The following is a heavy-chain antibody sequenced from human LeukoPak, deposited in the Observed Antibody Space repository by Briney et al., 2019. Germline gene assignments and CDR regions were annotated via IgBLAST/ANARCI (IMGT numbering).Heavy chain of an antibody. CDR2: IYTSGST. J-gene: IGHJ4*02. Sequence: SETLSLTCTVSGGSISSYYWSWIRQPAGKGLEWIGRIYTSGSTNYNPSLKSRVTISVDTSKNQFSLKLSSVTAADTAVYYCARHSVGAAGNLFDYWGQGTLVTVSS. CDR1: GGSISSYY. CDR3: ARHSVGAAGNLFDY. V-gene: IGHV4-4*07. D-gene: IGHD6-13*01.